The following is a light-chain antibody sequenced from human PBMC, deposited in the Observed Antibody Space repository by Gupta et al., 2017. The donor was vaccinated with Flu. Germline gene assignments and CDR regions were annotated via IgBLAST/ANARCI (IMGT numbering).Light chain of an antibody. CDR2: RNN. Sequence: QSVLTQPPSPSGTPGQRVTISCSGSSSSIGSNYVYWYQQLPGTAPKLLIYRNNQRPSGVPDRFSGSKSGTSASLAISGLRSEDEADYYCAAWDDSLSVWVFGGGTKLTVL. CDR3: AAWDDSLSVWV. V-gene: IGLV1-47*01. CDR1: SSSIGSNY. J-gene: IGLJ3*02.